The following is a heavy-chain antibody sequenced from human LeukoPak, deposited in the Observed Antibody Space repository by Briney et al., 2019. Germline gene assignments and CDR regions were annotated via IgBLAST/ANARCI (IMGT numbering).Heavy chain of an antibody. CDR3: AKGGVVRGGFNWFDP. D-gene: IGHD3-10*01. CDR1: GFTFNDYT. V-gene: IGHV3-9*01. J-gene: IGHJ5*02. Sequence: PGGSLTLSCAASGFTFNDYTMHWLRQAPGKGLEWVSGIYWNSGTIDYADSVRGRFTISRDNGKNSLYLQMNSLRPDDTALYYCAKGGVVRGGFNWFDPWGQGTLVTVSS. CDR2: IYWNSGTI.